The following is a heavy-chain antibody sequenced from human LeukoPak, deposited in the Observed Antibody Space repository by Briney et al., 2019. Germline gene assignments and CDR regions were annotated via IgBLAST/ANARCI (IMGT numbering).Heavy chain of an antibody. CDR2: ISGSGGST. CDR3: AKGQGIAVAGMVFDY. J-gene: IGHJ4*02. D-gene: IGHD6-19*01. CDR1: GFTLSSYA. V-gene: IGHV3-23*01. Sequence: GGSLRLSCAASGFTLSSYAMSWVRQAPGKGLEWVSAISGSGGSTYYADSVKGRFTISRDNSKNTLYLQMNSLRAKDTAVYYCAKGQGIAVAGMVFDYWGQGTLVTVSS.